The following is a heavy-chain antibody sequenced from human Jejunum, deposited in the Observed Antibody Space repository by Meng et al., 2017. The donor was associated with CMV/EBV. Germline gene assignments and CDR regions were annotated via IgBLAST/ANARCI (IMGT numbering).Heavy chain of an antibody. J-gene: IGHJ5*02. D-gene: IGHD3-3*01. V-gene: IGHV5-51*01. Sequence: VRQAHGQGLEWMGSIYAGDSDTRYGPSFEGQVTISVDKSIDTAYLQWSSLKASDTAMYYCARGAGRITTFGVVLSWFDPWGQGTLVTVSS. CDR3: ARGAGRITTFGVVLSWFDP. CDR2: IYAGDSDT.